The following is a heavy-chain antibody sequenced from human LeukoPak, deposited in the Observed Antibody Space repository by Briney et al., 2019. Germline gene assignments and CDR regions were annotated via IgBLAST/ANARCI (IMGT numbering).Heavy chain of an antibody. CDR2: IYYSGST. V-gene: IGHV4-59*01. D-gene: IGHD3-10*01. CDR3: ARDLVTSSGRTYGMDI. J-gene: IGHJ6*02. Sequence: SETLSLTCSVSGGSISNYYWSWIRQPPGKGLEWIGYIYYSGSTNYNPSLKSRVTISADTSKKQFSLRLTSVTAADTAVYYCARDLVTSSGRTYGMDIWGQGTTVTISS. CDR1: GGSISNYY.